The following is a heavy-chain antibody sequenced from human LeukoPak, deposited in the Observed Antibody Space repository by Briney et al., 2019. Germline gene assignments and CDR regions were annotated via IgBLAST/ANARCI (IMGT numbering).Heavy chain of an antibody. CDR2: IYYSGST. CDR3: ARAGYSYGYVDY. J-gene: IGHJ4*02. D-gene: IGHD5-18*01. V-gene: IGHV4-59*12. CDR1: GVSISGNY. Sequence: SETLSLTCTVSGVSISGNYWSWIRQPPGKGLEWIGSIYYSGSTWSSLKSRVTISIDTSKNKFSLKLSSVTAADTAVYYCARAGYSYGYVDYWGQGTLVTVSS.